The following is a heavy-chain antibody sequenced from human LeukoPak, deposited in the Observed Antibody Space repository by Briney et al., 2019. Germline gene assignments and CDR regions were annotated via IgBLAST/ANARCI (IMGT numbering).Heavy chain of an antibody. D-gene: IGHD5-18*01. CDR3: ARDRGGYTYSHDY. J-gene: IGHJ4*02. CDR1: GGSISSGDYY. V-gene: IGHV4-39*07. Sequence: PSETLSLTCTVSGGSISSGDYYWSWIRQPPGKGLEWIGSIYYSGSTYYNPSLKSRVTISVDTSKNQFSLKLSSVTAVDTAVYYCARDRGGYTYSHDYWGQGTLVTVSS. CDR2: IYYSGST.